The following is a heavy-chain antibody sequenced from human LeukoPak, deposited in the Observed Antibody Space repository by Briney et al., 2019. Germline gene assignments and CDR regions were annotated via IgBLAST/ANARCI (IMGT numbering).Heavy chain of an antibody. CDR3: VIASSSGWQEIGSWFDL. V-gene: IGHV3-23*01. CDR1: GFTFSDYA. J-gene: IGHJ5*02. D-gene: IGHD6-19*01. CDR2: ISYSGGSA. Sequence: GGSLRLSCAASGFTFSDYAMGWVRQAPGKGLEWVGGISYSGGSAYYADSVNGRFTISRDNYKNTLYLQMSDLRADDTASYYCVIASSSGWQEIGSWFDLWGRGTLVTVSS.